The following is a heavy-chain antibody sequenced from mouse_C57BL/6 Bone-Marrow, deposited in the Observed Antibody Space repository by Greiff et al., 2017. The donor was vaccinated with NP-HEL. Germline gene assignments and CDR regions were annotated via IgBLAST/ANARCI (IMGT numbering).Heavy chain of an antibody. CDR1: GYTFTSYW. V-gene: IGHV1-59*01. J-gene: IGHJ2*01. CDR2: IDPSDSYT. D-gene: IGHD4-1*02. CDR3: ALNWGYCFDY. Sequence: VQLQQPGAELVRPGTSVKLSCKASGYTFTSYWMHWVKQRPGQGLEWIGEIDPSDSYTNYNQKFKGKATLTVDTSSSTAYMQLSSLTSEDSAVYYCALNWGYCFDYGDQGTTLTVSS.